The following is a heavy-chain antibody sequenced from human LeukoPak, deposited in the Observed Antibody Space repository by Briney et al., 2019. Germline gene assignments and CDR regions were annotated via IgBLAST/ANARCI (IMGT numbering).Heavy chain of an antibody. V-gene: IGHV1-2*02. Sequence: ASVKVSCKASGYTFTGFYMHWVRQAPGQGLEWMGWINPNSGGTNYAQKFQGRVTMTRDTSISTAYMELSRLRSDDTAVYYCARTMVRGVNFDYWGQGSLVTVSS. CDR1: GYTFTGFY. D-gene: IGHD3-10*01. J-gene: IGHJ4*02. CDR3: ARTMVRGVNFDY. CDR2: INPNSGGT.